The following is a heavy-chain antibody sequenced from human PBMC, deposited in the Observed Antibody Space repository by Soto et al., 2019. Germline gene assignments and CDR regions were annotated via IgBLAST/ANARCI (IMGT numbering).Heavy chain of an antibody. V-gene: IGHV4-34*01. CDR1: GGSFSGYY. CDR3: ARGLNVWGSDRWSWFDP. Sequence: SETLSLTCAVYGGSFSGYYWSWIRQPPGKGLEWIGEINHSGSTNYNPSLKSRVTISVDTSKNQFSLKLSSVTAADTVVYYCARGLNVWGSDRWSWFDPWGQGTLVTVSS. CDR2: INHSGST. D-gene: IGHD3-16*02. J-gene: IGHJ5*02.